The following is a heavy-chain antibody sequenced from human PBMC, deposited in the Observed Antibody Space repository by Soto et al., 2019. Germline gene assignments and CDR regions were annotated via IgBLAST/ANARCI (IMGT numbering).Heavy chain of an antibody. D-gene: IGHD2-15*01. CDR1: GFTFSSYV. Sequence: GGSLRLCCAASGFTFSSYVMSWVRQAPGEVLGWVSAISGSGGSTYYADSVKGRFNISRDNSKNTLYLQMNSLRAEDTAVYYCEKEVLVAATADYWGLGDLI. V-gene: IGHV3-23*01. CDR3: EKEVLVAATADY. J-gene: IGHJ4*02. CDR2: ISGSGGST.